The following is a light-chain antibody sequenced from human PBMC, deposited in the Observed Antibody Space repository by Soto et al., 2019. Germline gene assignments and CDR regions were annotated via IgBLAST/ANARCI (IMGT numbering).Light chain of an antibody. Sequence: QMTQFPSSLSASVGDTVTITCRASQGIRFDLAWYQRKPGKAPNLLIYGASTLQTGVPSRFSGSGSGTVFTLTISSLQPEDFATYYCLQDYNYPRTFGPGTKVDIK. CDR1: QGIRFD. V-gene: IGKV1-6*02. CDR2: GAS. CDR3: LQDYNYPRT. J-gene: IGKJ3*01.